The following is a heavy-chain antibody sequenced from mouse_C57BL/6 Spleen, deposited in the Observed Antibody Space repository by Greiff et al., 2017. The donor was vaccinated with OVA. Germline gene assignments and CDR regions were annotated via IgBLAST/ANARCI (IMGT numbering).Heavy chain of an antibody. D-gene: IGHD2-4*01. Sequence: QVQLQQPGAELVRPGTSVKLSCKASGYTFTSYWMHWVKQRPGQGLEWIGVIDPSDSYTNYNQKFKGKATLTVDTSSSTAYMQLSSLTSEDSAVYYCARSGDYDEDAMDYWGQGTSVTVSS. CDR3: ARSGDYDEDAMDY. J-gene: IGHJ4*01. V-gene: IGHV1-59*01. CDR1: GYTFTSYW. CDR2: IDPSDSYT.